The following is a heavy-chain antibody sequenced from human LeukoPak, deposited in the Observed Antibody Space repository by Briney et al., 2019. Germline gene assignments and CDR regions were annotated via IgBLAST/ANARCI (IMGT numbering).Heavy chain of an antibody. D-gene: IGHD2-15*01. CDR2: IYYSGST. V-gene: IGHV4-59*01. CDR1: GGSISSYY. Sequence: SETLSLTCTVSGGSISSYYWSWIRQPPGKGLEWIGYIYYSGSTSYNPSLKSRVTISVDTSKNQFSLKLSSVTAADTAVYYCARTQRHCSGGSCYSVRPYYYYYMDVWGKGTTVTVSS. CDR3: ARTQRHCSGGSCYSVRPYYYYYMDV. J-gene: IGHJ6*03.